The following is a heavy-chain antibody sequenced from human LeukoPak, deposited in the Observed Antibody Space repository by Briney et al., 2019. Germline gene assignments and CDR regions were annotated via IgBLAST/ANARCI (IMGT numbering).Heavy chain of an antibody. CDR2: INPNSGGT. CDR3: ARDRYYYESSDSKEGCYFDY. V-gene: IGHV1-2*02. CDR1: GYTFTSYD. Sequence: GASVKVSCKASGYTFTSYDINWGRQAPGPGLEWMGWINPNSGGTNYAQKFQGRVTMTRDTSISTAYMELSRLRSDDTAVYYSARDRYYYESSDSKEGCYFDYWGQGTLVTVSS. J-gene: IGHJ4*02. D-gene: IGHD3-22*01.